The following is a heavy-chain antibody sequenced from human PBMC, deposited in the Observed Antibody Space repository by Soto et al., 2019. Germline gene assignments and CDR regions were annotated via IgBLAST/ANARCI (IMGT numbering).Heavy chain of an antibody. Sequence: QVQLQEWGPGLVKPSATLSLTCTVSGGSISSYYWSWIGQPPGKGLEWIGYIYYSGSTNYNPSLKSRVTISVDTSKNQFSLKLSSVTAADTAVYYCARGTGSSGWYDYWGQGTLVTVSS. CDR2: IYYSGST. CDR3: ARGTGSSGWYDY. J-gene: IGHJ4*02. V-gene: IGHV4-59*01. CDR1: GGSISSYY. D-gene: IGHD6-19*01.